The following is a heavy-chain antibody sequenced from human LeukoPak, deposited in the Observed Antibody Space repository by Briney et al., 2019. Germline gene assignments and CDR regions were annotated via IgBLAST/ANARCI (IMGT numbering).Heavy chain of an antibody. CDR2: LYSDGNT. Sequence: GGSLRLSCAATRFTVITNDMTWVRQAPGKGREWVSVLYSDGNTKYTDSVQGRFTISRDNSKNTLYLEMNSLSPDDTAVYYCARGVEPLAANTLAYWGQGTLVTVSS. CDR1: RFTVITND. V-gene: IGHV3-53*01. CDR3: ARGVEPLAANTLAY. D-gene: IGHD1-14*01. J-gene: IGHJ4*02.